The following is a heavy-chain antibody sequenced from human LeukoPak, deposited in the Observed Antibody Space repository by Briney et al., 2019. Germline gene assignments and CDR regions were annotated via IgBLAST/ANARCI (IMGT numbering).Heavy chain of an antibody. CDR3: ARSGTLTGYLY. J-gene: IGHJ4*02. CDR1: GAFVSSRY. Sequence: SETLSLTCTVSGAFVSSRYWSWLRQPPGKGLEWIGYIFYSGSTNYNPSLKSRVTMSVDTSKNQFSLKLSSVTAADTAVYYCARSGTLTGYLYWGQGALVTVSS. CDR2: IFYSGST. V-gene: IGHV4-59*02. D-gene: IGHD3-9*01.